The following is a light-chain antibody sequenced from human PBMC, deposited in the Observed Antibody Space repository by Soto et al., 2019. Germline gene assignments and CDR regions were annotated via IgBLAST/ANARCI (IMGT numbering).Light chain of an antibody. J-gene: IGLJ2*01. Sequence: QLVLTQSPSASASLGASVKFTCTLSSGHSSYAIAWHQQQPEKGPRYLMKLNSDGSHSKGDGIPDRFSGSSSGAERYLTISSLHSEDEADYYCQTWGTGIQVFGGGTQLTVL. V-gene: IGLV4-69*01. CDR3: QTWGTGIQV. CDR1: SGHSSYA. CDR2: LNSDGSH.